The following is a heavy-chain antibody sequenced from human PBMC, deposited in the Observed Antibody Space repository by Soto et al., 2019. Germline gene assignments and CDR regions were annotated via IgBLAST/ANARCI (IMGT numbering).Heavy chain of an antibody. V-gene: IGHV3-53*04. Sequence: VQLVESGGGLVQPGGSLRLSCAASGFTVSSNYMSWVRQAPGKGLEWVSVIYSGGSTYYADSVKGRFTISRHNSKNTLYLQMNSLRAEDTAVYYCARELTTEYSSGWYYFDYWGQGTLVTVSS. J-gene: IGHJ4*02. D-gene: IGHD6-19*01. CDR3: ARELTTEYSSGWYYFDY. CDR2: IYSGGST. CDR1: GFTVSSNY.